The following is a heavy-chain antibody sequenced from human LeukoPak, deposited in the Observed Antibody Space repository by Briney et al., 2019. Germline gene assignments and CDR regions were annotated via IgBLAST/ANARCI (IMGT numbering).Heavy chain of an antibody. CDR3: ARHPTFYYGSGSYSSHYYYMDV. V-gene: IGHV4-4*09. Sequence: SETLSLTCTVSGCTIISYYLSWIRQSPGKGLEWIGYIHTNGNTNCKHSLKSRVILSQDTSKNQLSLKLGSVTATDTAVYDCARHPTFYYGSGSYSSHYYYMDVWGKGTTVTVSS. CDR2: IHTNGNT. J-gene: IGHJ6*03. D-gene: IGHD3-10*01. CDR1: GCTIISYY.